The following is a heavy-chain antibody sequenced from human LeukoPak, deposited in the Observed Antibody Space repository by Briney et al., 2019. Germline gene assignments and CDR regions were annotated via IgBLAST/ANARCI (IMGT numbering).Heavy chain of an antibody. CDR1: GGTFSSYA. CDR3: ARGAPGASRGY. V-gene: IGHV1-69*04. CDR2: VIPILGIA. Sequence: SVKVSCKASGGTFSSYAISWVRQAPGQGLEWMGRVIPILGIANYAQKFQGRVTITADKSTSTAYMELSSLRSEDTAVYYCARGAPGASRGYWGQGTLVTVSS. D-gene: IGHD1-26*01. J-gene: IGHJ4*02.